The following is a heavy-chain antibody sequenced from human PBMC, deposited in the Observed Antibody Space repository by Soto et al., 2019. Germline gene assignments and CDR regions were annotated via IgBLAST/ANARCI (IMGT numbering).Heavy chain of an antibody. Sequence: ASVRLSCARSGVTDSSTYMRWVRQAPGKGLEWVSVIYSGGSTYYADSVKGRFTISRHNSKNTLYLQMNSLRAEDTAVYYCATQPYYYDSSGYYLDAFDIWGQGTMVTVSS. V-gene: IGHV3-53*04. D-gene: IGHD3-22*01. CDR3: ATQPYYYDSSGYYLDAFDI. J-gene: IGHJ3*02. CDR2: IYSGGST. CDR1: GVTDSSTY.